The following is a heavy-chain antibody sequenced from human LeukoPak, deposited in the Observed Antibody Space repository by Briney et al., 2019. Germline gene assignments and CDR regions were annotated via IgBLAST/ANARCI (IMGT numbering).Heavy chain of an antibody. CDR1: GYTFTCYC. Sequence: ASVTVSFTSAGYTFTCYCMHWGRQAPGQGLEWMGWINPNSGGTNYAQTFHGRGSMTRDTSISTAYMELSRLRSDDTAVYYCARYRSLLLPFDYWGQGTLVTVSS. CDR2: INPNSGGT. CDR3: ARYRSLLLPFDY. D-gene: IGHD3-22*01. V-gene: IGHV1-2*02. J-gene: IGHJ4*02.